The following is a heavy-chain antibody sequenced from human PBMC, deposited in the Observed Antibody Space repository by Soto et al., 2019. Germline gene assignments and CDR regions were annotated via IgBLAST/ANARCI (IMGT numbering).Heavy chain of an antibody. D-gene: IGHD5-12*01. CDR3: AKDLVSGAYDYYFDY. V-gene: IGHV1-24*01. CDR1: GYTLTGFS. CDR2: FDPETGET. Sequence: ASVKVSCKVSGYTLTGFSMHWVRQAPGKGLEWMGGFDPETGETIYAQRFQGRVTVTEDTSTDTVYMELSSLRSEDTAVYYCAKDLVSGAYDYYFDYWGQGSLVTVSS. J-gene: IGHJ4*02.